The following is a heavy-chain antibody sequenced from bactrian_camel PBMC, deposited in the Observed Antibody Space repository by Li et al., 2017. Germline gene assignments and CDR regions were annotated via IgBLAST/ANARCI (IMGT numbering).Heavy chain of an antibody. D-gene: IGHD2*01. CDR2: IFTGDGVT. CDR3: AGASFAIVSDRWCGRRRADNFAY. J-gene: IGHJ4*01. Sequence: HVQLVESGGGSVQAGESLRLSCATSGYPHNKRCMGWFRQAPGKEREALGDIFTGDGVTYPADSVKGRFTISQDEAKTTIFLQMNNLKPEDTGMYYCAGASFAIVSDRWCGRRRADNFAYWGQGTQVTVS. V-gene: IGHV3S54*01. CDR1: GYPHNKRC.